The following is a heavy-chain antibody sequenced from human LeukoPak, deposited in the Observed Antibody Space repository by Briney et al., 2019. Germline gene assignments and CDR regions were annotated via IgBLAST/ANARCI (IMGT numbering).Heavy chain of an antibody. D-gene: IGHD1-26*01. CDR3: ARGRSWFVGATNGAFDI. CDR1: GFTFSSYS. J-gene: IGHJ3*02. V-gene: IGHV3-21*01. CDR2: ISSSSSYI. Sequence: PGGSLRLSCAASGFTFSSYSMNWVRQAPGKGLEWVSSISSSSSYIYYADSVKGRFTISRDNAKNSLYLQMNSLRAEDTAVYYCARGRSWFVGATNGAFDIWGQGTMVTVSS.